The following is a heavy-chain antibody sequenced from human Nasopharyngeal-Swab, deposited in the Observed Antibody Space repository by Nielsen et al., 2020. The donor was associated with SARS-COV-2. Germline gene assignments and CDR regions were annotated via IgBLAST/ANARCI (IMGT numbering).Heavy chain of an antibody. V-gene: IGHV4-30-4*08. J-gene: IGHJ4*02. CDR2: VFYTRSA. CDR3: ARDGENYGDPFDY. D-gene: IGHD4-17*01. Sequence: SETLSLTCTVSGDSISRGDYFWSWMRQPPGKGLEWIGYVFYTRSAYYNPSLQSRITISVDTSTIQFSLELRSVTAADTAVYYCARDGENYGDPFDYWGQGILVTVSS. CDR1: GDSISRGDYF.